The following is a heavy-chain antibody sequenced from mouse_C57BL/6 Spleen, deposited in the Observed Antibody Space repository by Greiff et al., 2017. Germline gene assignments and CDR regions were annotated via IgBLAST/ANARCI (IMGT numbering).Heavy chain of an antibody. CDR3: ARTTYYGSSPYAMDY. J-gene: IGHJ4*01. D-gene: IGHD1-1*01. CDR2: ISSGSSTI. V-gene: IGHV5-17*01. CDR1: GFTFSDYG. Sequence: DVKLVESGGGLVKPGGSLKLSCAASGFTFSDYGMHWVRQAPEKGLEWVAYISSGSSTIYYADTVKGRFTISRDNAKNTLFLQMTSRRSEDTAMYYCARTTYYGSSPYAMDYWGQGTSVTVSS.